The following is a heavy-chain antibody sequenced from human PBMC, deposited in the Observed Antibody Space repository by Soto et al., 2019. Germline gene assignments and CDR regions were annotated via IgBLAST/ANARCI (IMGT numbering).Heavy chain of an antibody. Sequence: PSEALSLTCAGYGGAFSGYYWTWIRQPPGTGLEWIGEINHSGSTNYNPSLKSRVTISVDTSKNQFSLKLTSVTAADTAVYLCARDKITLLSDSSRHASLVTV. V-gene: IGHV4-34*01. D-gene: IGHD3-10*01. CDR2: INHSGST. J-gene: IGHJ5*01. CDR3: ARDKITLLSDS. CDR1: GGAFSGYY.